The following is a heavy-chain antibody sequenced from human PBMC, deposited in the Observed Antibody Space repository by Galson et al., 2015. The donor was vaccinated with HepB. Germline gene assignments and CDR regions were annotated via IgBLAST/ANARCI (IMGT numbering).Heavy chain of an antibody. D-gene: IGHD3-9*01. CDR1: GSSLSTSGVG. V-gene: IGHV2-5*01. J-gene: IGHJ6*03. Sequence: PALVKPTQTLTLTCSFSGSSLSTSGVGVGWIRQPPGKGLEWLALIYWHDEVRFSPLLRSRLTIIKDTSKNQVVLTMTNMDPVDTATYYCSHRLGTTVLSRDYYFYMDVWGKGTTVTVSS. CDR3: SHRLGTTVLSRDYYFYMDV. CDR2: IYWHDEV.